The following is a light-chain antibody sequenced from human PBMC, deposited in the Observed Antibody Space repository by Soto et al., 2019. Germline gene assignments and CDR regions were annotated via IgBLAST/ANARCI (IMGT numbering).Light chain of an antibody. J-gene: IGKJ2*01. Sequence: DVQMTQSPSSLSASVGDRVTVICRASQNIATFLNWYQQKPGKAPKLLIHDASDLQSGVPSRFSGSGSGTDFTLTITILQPEDFATYYCQQSYSTPYTFGRGTKLEI. CDR1: QNIATF. CDR2: DAS. CDR3: QQSYSTPYT. V-gene: IGKV1-39*01.